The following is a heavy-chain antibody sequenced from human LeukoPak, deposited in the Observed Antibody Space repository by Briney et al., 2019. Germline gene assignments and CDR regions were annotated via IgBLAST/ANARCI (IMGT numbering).Heavy chain of an antibody. D-gene: IGHD4-17*01. CDR2: VSSSGST. V-gene: IGHV4-59*01. CDR3: ARGHYDLAP. Sequence: SETLSLTCTVSGGSISSSYWSWIRQPPRKGLEWIGYVSSSGSTEYDPSLESRVTISLDTSKNQVSLNLNSVTAADTAIYFCARGHYDLAPWGQGILVTVSS. CDR1: GGSISSSY. J-gene: IGHJ5*02.